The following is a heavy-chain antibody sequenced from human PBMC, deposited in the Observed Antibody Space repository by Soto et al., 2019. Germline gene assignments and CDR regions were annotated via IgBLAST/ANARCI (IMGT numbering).Heavy chain of an antibody. CDR2: ISSSGSTI. Sequence: GGSLRLSCAASGFTFSDYYMSWIRQAPGKGLEWVSYISSSGSTIYYADSVKGRFTISRDNAKNSLYLQMNSLRAEDTAVYYCARVLLKPRYIVVVPAAKKIRAFDIWGQGTMVTVSS. CDR3: ARVLLKPRYIVVVPAAKKIRAFDI. J-gene: IGHJ3*02. V-gene: IGHV3-11*01. D-gene: IGHD2-2*01. CDR1: GFTFSDYY.